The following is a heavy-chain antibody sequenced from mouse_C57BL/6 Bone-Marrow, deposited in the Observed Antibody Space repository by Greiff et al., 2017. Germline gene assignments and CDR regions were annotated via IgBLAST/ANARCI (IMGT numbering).Heavy chain of an antibody. V-gene: IGHV5-4*03. J-gene: IGHJ2*01. CDR3: TRYGGYLYYFDY. CDR1: GFTFSSYA. CDR2: ISDGGSYT. D-gene: IGHD2-3*01. Sequence: DVKLVESGGGLVKPGGSLKLSCAASGFTFSSYAMSWVRQTPDKRLEWVATISDGGSYTYYPDNVKGRFTISSDNAKNNLYLQMSHLTSEDTAMYYCTRYGGYLYYFDYWGQGTTLTVSS.